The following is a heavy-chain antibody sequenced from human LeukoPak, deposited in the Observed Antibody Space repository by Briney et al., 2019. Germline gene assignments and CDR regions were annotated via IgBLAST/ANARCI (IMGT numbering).Heavy chain of an antibody. Sequence: PGGSLRLSCSGSGFIGGSEYMTWVRQAPGKGQEYVSVIYKGGTPEYADSVRGRFTISRDNSKNTLYLQMDSLRADDTAVYYCARGMNWNDLSLDSWGQGTLVTVS. J-gene: IGHJ4*02. CDR1: GFIGGSEY. CDR3: ARGMNWNDLSLDS. V-gene: IGHV3-53*01. D-gene: IGHD1-1*01. CDR2: IYKGGTP.